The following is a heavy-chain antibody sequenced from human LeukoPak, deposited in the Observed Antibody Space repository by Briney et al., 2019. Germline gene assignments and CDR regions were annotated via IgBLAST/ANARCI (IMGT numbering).Heavy chain of an antibody. CDR3: ARNKNAAYYYDSSGFDY. Sequence: SVKVSCKASGGTFISYAISWVRQAPGQGLEWMGGIIPIFGTANYAQKLQGRVTITADESTSTAYMELSSLRSEDTAVYYCARNKNAAYYYDSSGFDYWGQGTLVTVSS. D-gene: IGHD3-22*01. CDR2: IIPIFGTA. CDR1: GGTFISYA. V-gene: IGHV1-69*13. J-gene: IGHJ4*02.